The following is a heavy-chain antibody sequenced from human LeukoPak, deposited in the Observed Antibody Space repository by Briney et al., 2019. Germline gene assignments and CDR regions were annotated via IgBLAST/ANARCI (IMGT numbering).Heavy chain of an antibody. CDR3: ARNGGNSASFDY. CDR1: GGSISSGDYY. Sequence: SETLSLTCTVSGGSISSGDYYWSWIRQPPGKGLEWIGYIYYSGSTYYNPSLKSRGTISVDTSKNQFSLKLSSVTAADTAVYYCARNGGNSASFDYWGQGTLVTVSS. D-gene: IGHD4-23*01. J-gene: IGHJ4*02. CDR2: IYYSGST. V-gene: IGHV4-30-4*01.